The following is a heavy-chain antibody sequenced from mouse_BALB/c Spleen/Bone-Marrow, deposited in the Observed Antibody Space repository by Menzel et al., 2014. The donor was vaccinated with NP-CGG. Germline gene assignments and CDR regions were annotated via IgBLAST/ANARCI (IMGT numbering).Heavy chain of an antibody. V-gene: IGHV1-63*01. J-gene: IGHJ2*01. CDR3: TRRRSLDY. CDR1: GYAFTNYW. CDR2: IYPGSGNT. Sequence: VQLQQSGTELVRPGTSVKISCKASGYAFTNYWLGWVKQRPGHGLEWIGDIYPGSGNTYYNEKFKGEATLTADKSSSTAYMQLSGLTSEDSAVYFCTRRRSLDYWGQGTTLTVSS.